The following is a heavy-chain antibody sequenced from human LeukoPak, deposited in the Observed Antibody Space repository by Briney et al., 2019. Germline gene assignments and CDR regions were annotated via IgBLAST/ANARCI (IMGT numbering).Heavy chain of an antibody. J-gene: IGHJ6*02. D-gene: IGHD6-19*01. CDR2: IIPILGIA. Sequence: GASVKVSCKASGGTFSSYAISWVRQAPGQGLEWMGRIIPILGIANYAQKFQGRVTITADKSTSTAYMELNSLRSEDTAVYYCARARLPGIAVAGTHYYYYGMDVWGQGTTVTVSS. CDR1: GGTFSSYA. V-gene: IGHV1-69*04. CDR3: ARARLPGIAVAGTHYYYYGMDV.